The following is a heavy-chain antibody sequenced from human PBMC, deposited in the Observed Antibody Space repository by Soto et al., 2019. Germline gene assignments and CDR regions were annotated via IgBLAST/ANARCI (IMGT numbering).Heavy chain of an antibody. Sequence: QVQLVQSGAEVKKPGASVKVSCKASGYTFTSYDINWVRQATGQGLEWMGWMNPNSGNTGYAQKFQXXXTMTRNHSRSXXYXEXXSLRSEDTAVYYCARSIRCSGGSRPTKYYYSGMDVWGQGTTVTVSS. J-gene: IGHJ6*02. CDR3: ARSIRCSGGSRPTKYYYSGMDV. CDR1: GYTFTSYD. CDR2: MNPNSGNT. V-gene: IGHV1-8*01. D-gene: IGHD2-15*01.